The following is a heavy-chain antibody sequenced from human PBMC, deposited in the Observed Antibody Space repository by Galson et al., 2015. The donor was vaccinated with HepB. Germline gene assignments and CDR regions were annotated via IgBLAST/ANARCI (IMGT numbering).Heavy chain of an antibody. CDR1: GFTFSSYG. CDR2: IRYDGSNK. D-gene: IGHD3-22*01. V-gene: IGHV3-30*02. CDR3: AKSILQGYYDSSGPPTGDY. J-gene: IGHJ4*02. Sequence: SLRLSCAASGFTFSSYGMHWVRQAPGKGLEWVAFIRYDGSNKYYADSVKGRFTISRDNSKNTLYLQMNSLRAEDTAVYYCAKSILQGYYDSSGPPTGDYWGQGTLVTVSS.